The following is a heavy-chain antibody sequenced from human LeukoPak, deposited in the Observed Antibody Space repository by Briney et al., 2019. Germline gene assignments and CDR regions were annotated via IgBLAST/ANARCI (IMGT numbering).Heavy chain of an antibody. CDR3: ARTTYYYDSSGCYFDY. J-gene: IGHJ4*02. D-gene: IGHD3-22*01. CDR2: IYYRGST. CDR1: GGSISSGGYS. V-gene: IGHV4-31*03. Sequence: SQTLSLTCSVSGGSISSGGYSWSWIRQHSGKGQEWIGYIYYRGSTYYHPSIKRRVTISVDTSKNQFSLKLSTVTAADPAVYYCARTTYYYDSSGCYFDYWGQGTLVTVSS.